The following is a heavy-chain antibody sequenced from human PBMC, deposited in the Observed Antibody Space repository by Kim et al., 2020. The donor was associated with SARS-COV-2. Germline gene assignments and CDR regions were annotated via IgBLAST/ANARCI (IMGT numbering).Heavy chain of an antibody. CDR1: GYTFTTYG. Sequence: ASVKVSCKASGYTFTTYGISWVRQAPGQGLEWMGWISAYNGNTNYAQKFQGRVTMTTDTSTSTAYMELRSLRSDDTAVYCCAREDYRGGVFDIWGQGTMVTV. D-gene: IGHD2-15*01. CDR3: AREDYRGGVFDI. CDR2: ISAYNGNT. J-gene: IGHJ3*02. V-gene: IGHV1-18*04.